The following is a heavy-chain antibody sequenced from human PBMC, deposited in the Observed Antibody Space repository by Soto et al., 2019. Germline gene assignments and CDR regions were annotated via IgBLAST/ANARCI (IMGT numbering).Heavy chain of an antibody. Sequence: ASVKVSCKASGYTFTGYYMHWVRQAPGQGLEWMGWINPNSGGTNHAQKFQGRVTITRDTSISTAYMELNRLRSDDTAVYYCARAVLLHFAEYVANSCFDPWGQGPLVTVSS. V-gene: IGHV1-2*02. D-gene: IGHD3-10*01. J-gene: IGHJ5*02. CDR2: INPNSGGT. CDR3: ARAVLLHFAEYVANSCFDP. CDR1: GYTFTGYY.